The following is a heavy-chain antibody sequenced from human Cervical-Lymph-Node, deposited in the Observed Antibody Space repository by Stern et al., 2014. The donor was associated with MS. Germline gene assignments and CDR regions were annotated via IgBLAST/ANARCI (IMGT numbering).Heavy chain of an antibody. J-gene: IGHJ6*02. CDR3: ARAVAAAGTSKGYYYYGMDV. V-gene: IGHV1-46*01. Sequence: QLVQSGAEVKKPGASVKVSCKASGYTFTSYYMHWVRQAPGQGLEWMGIINPSGGSTSYAQKFQGRVTMTRDTSTSTVYMELSSLRSEDTAVYYCARAVAAAGTSKGYYYYGMDVWGQGTTVTVSS. CDR1: GYTFTSYY. CDR2: INPSGGST. D-gene: IGHD6-13*01.